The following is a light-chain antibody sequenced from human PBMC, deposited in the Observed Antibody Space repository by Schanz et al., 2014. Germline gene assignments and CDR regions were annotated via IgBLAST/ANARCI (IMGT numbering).Light chain of an antibody. Sequence: QSALTQPASVSGSPGQSITISCTGSSSDVGAYNYVSWYQQHPGNAPKLLIFEVSKRPSGVSNRFSGSKSDVTASLTISGLQADDEAVYYCSSYAGSYNGVLFGGGTKLTVL. CDR3: SSYAGSYNGVL. CDR2: EVS. V-gene: IGLV2-14*01. J-gene: IGLJ3*02. CDR1: SSDVGAYNY.